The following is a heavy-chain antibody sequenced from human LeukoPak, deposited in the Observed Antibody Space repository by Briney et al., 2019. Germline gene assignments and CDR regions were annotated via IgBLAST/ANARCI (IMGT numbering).Heavy chain of an antibody. CDR1: GGSFSGYY. V-gene: IGHV4-34*01. CDR3: ARLVVEEANFDY. Sequence: SETLSLTCAVYGGSFSGYYWSWIRQPPGKGLEWIGEINHSGSTNYNPSLKSRVTISVDRSKNQFSLKLSSVTAADTAVYYCARLVVEEANFDYWGQGTLVTVSS. J-gene: IGHJ4*02. D-gene: IGHD2-15*01. CDR2: INHSGST.